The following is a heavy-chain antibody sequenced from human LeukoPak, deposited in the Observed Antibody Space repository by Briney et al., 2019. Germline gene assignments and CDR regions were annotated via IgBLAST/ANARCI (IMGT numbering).Heavy chain of an antibody. CDR3: AKDFISGWYGPTDY. D-gene: IGHD6-19*01. V-gene: IGHV3-30*18. J-gene: IGHJ4*02. CDR1: GFTFSSYG. Sequence: GGSLRLSCAASGFTFSSYGMHWVRQAPGKGLEWVAVISYAGSNKYYADSVKGRFTISRDNSKNTLYLQMNGLRAEDTAVYYCAKDFISGWYGPTDYWGQGTLVTVSS. CDR2: ISYAGSNK.